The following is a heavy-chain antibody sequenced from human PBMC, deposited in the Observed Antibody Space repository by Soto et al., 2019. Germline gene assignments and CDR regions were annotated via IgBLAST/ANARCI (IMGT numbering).Heavy chain of an antibody. V-gene: IGHV4-39*01. D-gene: IGHD3-3*02. CDR1: GGSISSSSYY. J-gene: IGHJ5*02. CDR3: ASPKIAFYNGFDP. CDR2: ISYSGST. Sequence: QLQLQESGPGLVKPSETLSLPCTVSGGSISSSSYYWGWIRQPPGKGLEWIGRISYSGSTYYNPSPKSRGNISEDTSKSQCSLKMSSVTAADTAVYSWASPKIAFYNGFDPLGQGTLVTVSS.